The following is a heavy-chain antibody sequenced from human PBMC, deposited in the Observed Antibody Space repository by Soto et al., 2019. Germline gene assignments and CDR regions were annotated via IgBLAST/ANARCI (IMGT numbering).Heavy chain of an antibody. V-gene: IGHV3-23*01. CDR3: AKDELYGDSQPYYFDY. Sequence: LRLSCAASGFTFSSYAMSWVLQAPVNGLECVSAISGSCGSRYYADSVKGLFTISRDNSKNTLYLQINSLRAEYTALYYCAKDELYGDSQPYYFDYWGQGTLVTAPQ. CDR2: ISGSCGSR. D-gene: IGHD2-21*01. J-gene: IGHJ4*02. CDR1: GFTFSSYA.